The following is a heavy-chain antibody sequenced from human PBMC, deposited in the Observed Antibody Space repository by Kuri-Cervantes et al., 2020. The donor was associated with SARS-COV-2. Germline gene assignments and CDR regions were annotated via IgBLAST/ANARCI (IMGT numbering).Heavy chain of an antibody. CDR3: ASELLWFGEC. V-gene: IGHV3-30-3*01. D-gene: IGHD3-10*01. CDR2: ISYDGSNK. Sequence: GESLKISCAGSGFSFPQYPMHWVRQAPGKGLEWVAVISYDGSNKYYADSVKGRFTISRDNSKNTLYLQMNSLRAEDTAVYYCASELLWFGECWGQGTLVTVSS. CDR1: GFSFPQYP. J-gene: IGHJ4*02.